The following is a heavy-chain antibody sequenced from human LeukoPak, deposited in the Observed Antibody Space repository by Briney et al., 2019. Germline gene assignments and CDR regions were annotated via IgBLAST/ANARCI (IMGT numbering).Heavy chain of an antibody. CDR1: GGTFSSYA. D-gene: IGHD6-19*01. Sequence: SVKVSCKASGGTFSSYAISWVRQAPGQGLEWMGGIIPIFGTANYAQKFQGRVTITADESTSTAYMELSSLRSEDTAVYYRARVPTTSGWEYYFDYWGQGTLVTVSS. CDR2: IIPIFGTA. V-gene: IGHV1-69*13. J-gene: IGHJ4*02. CDR3: ARVPTTSGWEYYFDY.